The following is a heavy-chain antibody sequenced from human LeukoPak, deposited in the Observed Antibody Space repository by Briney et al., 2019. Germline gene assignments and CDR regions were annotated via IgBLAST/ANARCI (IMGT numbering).Heavy chain of an antibody. J-gene: IGHJ4*02. V-gene: IGHV1-2*02. Sequence: ASVKVSCKASGNSFTGYYVHWVRQAPGQGLEWMGWMSPDSDGTNFAQNFQGRVSTTRDTSIRTVYLELRSLRADDTAVYYCANQEGIGAPGAWFDNWGQGTLVTVSS. CDR3: ANQEGIGAPGAWFDN. CDR2: MSPDSDGT. CDR1: GNSFTGYY. D-gene: IGHD1-26*01.